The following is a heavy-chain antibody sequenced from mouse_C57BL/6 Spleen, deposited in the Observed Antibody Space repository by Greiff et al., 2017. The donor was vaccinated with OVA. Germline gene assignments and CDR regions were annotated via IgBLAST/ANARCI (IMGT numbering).Heavy chain of an antibody. J-gene: IGHJ4*01. CDR1: GYTFTDYN. CDR3: ARSYYGSHYAMDY. D-gene: IGHD1-1*01. CDR2: INPNNGGT. Sequence: VQLQQSGPELVKPGASVKMSCKASGYTFTDYNMHWVKQSHGKSLEWIGYINPNNGGTSYNQKFKGKATLTVNKSSSTAYMELRSLTSEDSAVYYCARSYYGSHYAMDYWGQGTSVTASS. V-gene: IGHV1-22*01.